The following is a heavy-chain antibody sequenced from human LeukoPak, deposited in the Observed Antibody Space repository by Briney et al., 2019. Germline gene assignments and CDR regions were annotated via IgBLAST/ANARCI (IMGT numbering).Heavy chain of an antibody. Sequence: ASVTVSCKASGYTFTDYYMHWVRQAPGQGLEWMGWINPNSGGTNYAQKFQGRVTMTRDTSISTAYMELSRLRSDDTAVYYCARWQLWPDAFDIWGQGTMVTVSS. CDR2: INPNSGGT. CDR3: ARWQLWPDAFDI. V-gene: IGHV1-2*02. CDR1: GYTFTDYY. D-gene: IGHD5-18*01. J-gene: IGHJ3*02.